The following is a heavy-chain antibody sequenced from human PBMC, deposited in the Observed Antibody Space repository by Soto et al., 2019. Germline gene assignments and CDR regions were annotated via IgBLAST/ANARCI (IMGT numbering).Heavy chain of an antibody. D-gene: IGHD3-10*01. CDR2: IYWDDDK. CDR3: ARGGWTTYYSPFFDY. CDR1: GFSLSTSGVG. Sequence: QITLKESGPTLVNPTQTLTLTCTFSGFSLSTSGVGVGWIRQPPGKALEWLALIYWDDDKRYRPSLKSRLTITKDTSKTQVVLTLTTLDTVDTATYYCARGGWTTYYSPFFDYWGQGTLVTVSS. J-gene: IGHJ4*02. V-gene: IGHV2-5*02.